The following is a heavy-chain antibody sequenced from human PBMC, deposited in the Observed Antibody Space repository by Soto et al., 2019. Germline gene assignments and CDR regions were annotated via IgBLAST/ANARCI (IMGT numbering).Heavy chain of an antibody. CDR1: GGFFSDYY. Sequence: SETLSLTCAVYGGFFSDYYWSWIRQPPGKGLEWIGEINHSGSTNYNPSLKSRVTISVDTSKNQFSLKLSSVTAADTAVYYCARGSAGYFYYYYGMDVWGQGTTVTVSS. V-gene: IGHV4-34*01. CDR2: INHSGST. D-gene: IGHD3-10*01. J-gene: IGHJ6*02. CDR3: ARGSAGYFYYYYGMDV.